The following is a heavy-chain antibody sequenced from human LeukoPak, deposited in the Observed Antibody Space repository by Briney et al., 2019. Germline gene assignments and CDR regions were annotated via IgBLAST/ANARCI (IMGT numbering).Heavy chain of an antibody. CDR2: IWYDGSNK. D-gene: IGHD3-22*01. CDR1: GFTFSSYG. Sequence: GGSLRLSCAASGFTFSSYGMHWVRQAPGKGLEWVAVIWYDGSNKYYADSVKGRFTISRDYSKNTLYLQMNSLRAEDTAVYYCARVSGSLHYYDSSGQRYFDYWGQGTLVTVSS. J-gene: IGHJ4*02. CDR3: ARVSGSLHYYDSSGQRYFDY. V-gene: IGHV3-33*01.